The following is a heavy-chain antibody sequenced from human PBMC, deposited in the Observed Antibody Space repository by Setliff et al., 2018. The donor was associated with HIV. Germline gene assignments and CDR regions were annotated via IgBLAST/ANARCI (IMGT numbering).Heavy chain of an antibody. J-gene: IGHJ6*02. CDR1: GGTFSTYV. CDR2: MLPILGMG. V-gene: IGHV1-69*10. CDR3: AGSAHSYSYMGYYYHTMDV. D-gene: IGHD4-4*01. Sequence: SVKVSCKTSGGTFSTYVITWVRQAPGQGLEWMGGMLPILGMGDSAQKFQGRVTITADASTRTAYMELSSLTSDDTAVYYCAGSAHSYSYMGYYYHTMDVWGQGTTVTVSS.